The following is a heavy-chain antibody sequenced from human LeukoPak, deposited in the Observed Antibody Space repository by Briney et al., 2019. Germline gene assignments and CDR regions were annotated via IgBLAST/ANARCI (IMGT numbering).Heavy chain of an antibody. Sequence: PSETLSLTCTVSGGSISSYYWSWIRQPAGKGLEWIGRIYTSGSTNYNPSLKSRVTMSVDTSKNQFSLKLSSVTAADTAVYYCARGRYSSSSSGYFDYWGQGTLVTVSS. CDR1: GGSISSYY. D-gene: IGHD6-6*01. J-gene: IGHJ4*02. CDR3: ARGRYSSSSSGYFDY. CDR2: IYTSGST. V-gene: IGHV4-4*07.